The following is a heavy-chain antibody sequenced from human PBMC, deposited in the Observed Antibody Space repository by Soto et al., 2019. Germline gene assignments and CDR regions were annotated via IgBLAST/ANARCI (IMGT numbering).Heavy chain of an antibody. Sequence: EVQLLESGGGLVQPGGSLRLSCAASGFTFSSYGVNWVRQAPGKGLEWVSGISDSGGSTYYADSVKGRFTISRDNSKNTLYLQMNSLRAEDTAVYYCAKDCLGAQYYYDTSGYYFFDYWGQGTLVTVSS. J-gene: IGHJ4*02. CDR1: GFTFSSYG. V-gene: IGHV3-23*01. D-gene: IGHD3-22*01. CDR2: ISDSGGST. CDR3: AKDCLGAQYYYDTSGYYFFDY.